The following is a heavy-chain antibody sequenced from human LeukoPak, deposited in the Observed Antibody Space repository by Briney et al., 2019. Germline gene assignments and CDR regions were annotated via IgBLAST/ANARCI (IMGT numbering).Heavy chain of an antibody. CDR3: ARRSSSLYYYYGMDV. Sequence: PGESLKISCKGSGYSFTSYWIGWVRQMPGKGLEWMGIIYPGVSDTRYSPSFQGQVTISADKSISTAYLQWSSLKASDTAMYYCARRSSSLYYYYGMDVWGQGTTVTVSS. D-gene: IGHD6-6*01. CDR2: IYPGVSDT. CDR1: GYSFTSYW. V-gene: IGHV5-51*01. J-gene: IGHJ6*02.